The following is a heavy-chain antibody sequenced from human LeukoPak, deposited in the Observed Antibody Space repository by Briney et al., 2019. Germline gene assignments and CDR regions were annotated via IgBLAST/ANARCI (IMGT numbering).Heavy chain of an antibody. J-gene: IGHJ6*02. V-gene: IGHV5-51*01. CDR1: GYSFTDFW. CDR2: IYPGDSDT. CDR3: ARSDQLRWFGEPRRPFYYGMDV. Sequence: GESLKISCQTAGYSFTDFWIGWVRQMPGKGLEWMGIIYPGDSDTRYSPSFQGQVTISADKSITTAYLQWSLKASDTAIYYCARSDQLRWFGEPRRPFYYGMDVWGQGTTVTVS. D-gene: IGHD3-10*01.